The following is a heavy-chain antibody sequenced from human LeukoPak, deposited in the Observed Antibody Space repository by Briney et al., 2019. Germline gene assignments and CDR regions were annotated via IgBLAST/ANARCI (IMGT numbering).Heavy chain of an antibody. CDR1: GYPIGGGAY. Sequence: SETLSLTCAVSGYPIGGGAYWAWIRQTPGKGLEGIGGLHHAGTTYYNPSLQSRVAISMDASKNEFFLTMTSVTAADTAVYYCARGIGGYNYFGYWGQGTLVAVSS. J-gene: IGHJ4*02. CDR2: LHHAGTT. CDR3: ARGIGGYNYFGY. D-gene: IGHD3-16*01. V-gene: IGHV4-38-2*01.